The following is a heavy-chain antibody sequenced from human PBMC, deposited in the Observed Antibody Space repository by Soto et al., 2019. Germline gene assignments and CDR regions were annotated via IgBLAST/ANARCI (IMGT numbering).Heavy chain of an antibody. D-gene: IGHD3-16*01. V-gene: IGHV4-39*07. CDR2: MYYGVNT. Sequence: PSETLSLTCIVSGGSISSSSYSWAWIRQPPGKGLEWIGTMYYGVNTYYNPSLESRVTISVDTSKNQFSLKLSSVTAADTAVYYCARVHPFGEAFTGFDYWGQGTLVTVSS. CDR1: GGSISSSSYS. J-gene: IGHJ4*02. CDR3: ARVHPFGEAFTGFDY.